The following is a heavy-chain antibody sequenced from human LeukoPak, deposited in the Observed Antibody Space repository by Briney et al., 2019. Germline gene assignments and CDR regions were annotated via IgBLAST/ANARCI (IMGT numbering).Heavy chain of an antibody. V-gene: IGHV3-23*01. Sequence: GGSLRLSCAASGFTFSNYAMSWVRQAPGKGLEWVSGISGTGTSTYYAESVKGRFTVSRDNSKNTLYLQMNSLRAEDTAVYYCARAYGFTDYWGQGTLVTVSS. CDR1: GFTFSNYA. J-gene: IGHJ4*02. CDR3: ARAYGFTDY. D-gene: IGHD3-10*01. CDR2: ISGTGTST.